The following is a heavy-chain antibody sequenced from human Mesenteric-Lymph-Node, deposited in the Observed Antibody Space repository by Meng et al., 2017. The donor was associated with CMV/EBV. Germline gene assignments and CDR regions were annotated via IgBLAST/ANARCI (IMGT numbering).Heavy chain of an antibody. Sequence: SETLSLTCTVSGGSISSDSYYWGWIRQPPGKGLEWIGSVYYSGTTYYNPSLKSRVTISVDTSKNQFSLKLSSLTAADTAVYYCATDQKRSYKQGGYYYYAMDVWGQGTTVTVSS. J-gene: IGHJ6*02. V-gene: IGHV4-39*01. CDR1: GGSISSDSYY. CDR3: ATDQKRSYKQGGYYYYAMDV. CDR2: VYYSGTT. D-gene: IGHD1-1*01.